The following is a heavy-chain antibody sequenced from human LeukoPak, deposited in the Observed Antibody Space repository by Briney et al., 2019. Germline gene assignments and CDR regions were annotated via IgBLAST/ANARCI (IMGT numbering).Heavy chain of an antibody. CDR2: IYYSGST. D-gene: IGHD3/OR15-3a*01. V-gene: IGHV4-61*01. CDR1: GGSVSSGSYY. Sequence: SETLSLTCTVSGGSVSSGSYYWSWIRQPPGKGLEWIGYIYYSGSTNYNPSLKSRVTISVDTSKNQFSLKLSSVTAADTAVYYCARDRMDRVDYWGQGTLVTVSS. CDR3: ARDRMDRVDY. J-gene: IGHJ4*02.